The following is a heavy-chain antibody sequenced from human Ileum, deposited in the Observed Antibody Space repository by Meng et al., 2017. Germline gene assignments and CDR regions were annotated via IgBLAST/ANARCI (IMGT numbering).Heavy chain of an antibody. CDR3: VKGCIGIYYD. D-gene: IGHD3-10*01. V-gene: IGHV3-23*01. Sequence: GESLKISCAASGFTFSNSAMYWVRQLPGKGLEWVAAITDSASMTYYSDSVRGRFAISRDNSKNTLSLQMNSLRADDTAVYYCVKGCIGIYYDWGQGTLVTVSS. CDR1: GFTFSNSA. J-gene: IGHJ4*02. CDR2: ITDSASMT.